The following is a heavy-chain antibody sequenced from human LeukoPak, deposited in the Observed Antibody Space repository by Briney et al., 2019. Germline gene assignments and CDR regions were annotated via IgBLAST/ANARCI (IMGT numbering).Heavy chain of an antibody. J-gene: IGHJ4*02. CDR2: IYDSGST. CDR3: ARVVTGGLYYFDS. V-gene: IGHV4-39*07. CDR1: GGSISSSSYY. D-gene: IGHD2-21*02. Sequence: SETLSLTCTVSGGSISSSSYYWGWIRQPPGKGLEWIGSIYDSGSTYYNPSLKSRVTISVDTSKNQFSLKLTSVTAADTAVYYCARVVTGGLYYFDSWGQGTLVTVSS.